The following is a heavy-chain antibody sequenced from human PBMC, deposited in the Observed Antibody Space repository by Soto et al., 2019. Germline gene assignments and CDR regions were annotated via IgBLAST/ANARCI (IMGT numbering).Heavy chain of an antibody. V-gene: IGHV3-7*03. CDR3: ASSVGGNPGAFDI. CDR2: IKQDGSEK. J-gene: IGHJ3*02. CDR1: GFTFSSYW. Sequence: VGSLRLFCAASGFTFSSYWMSWVRQAPGKGLEWVANIKQDGSEKYYVDSVKGRFTISRDNAKNSLYLQMNSLRAEDTAVYYCASSVGGNPGAFDIWGQGTMVTVSS. D-gene: IGHD2-15*01.